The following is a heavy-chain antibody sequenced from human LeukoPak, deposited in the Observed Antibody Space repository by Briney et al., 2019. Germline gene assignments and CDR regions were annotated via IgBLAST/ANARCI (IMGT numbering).Heavy chain of an antibody. D-gene: IGHD6-13*01. CDR2: TSSNGGST. V-gene: IGHV3-64*01. J-gene: IGHJ5*02. Sequence: GGSLRLSCAASGFTFSSYAMHWVRQAPGKGLEYVSATSSNGGSTYYANSVKGRFTISRDNSKNTLYLQMGSLRAEDMAVYYCARGRRDRSSSCPFDPWGQGTLVTVSS. CDR1: GFTFSSYA. CDR3: ARGRRDRSSSCPFDP.